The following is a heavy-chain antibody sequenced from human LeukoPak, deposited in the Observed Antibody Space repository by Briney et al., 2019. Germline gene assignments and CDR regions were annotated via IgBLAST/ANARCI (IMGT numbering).Heavy chain of an antibody. D-gene: IGHD1-14*01. Sequence: ASVKVSCKASGGSLSTYAVSWVRQAPGHGLEWMGRIYPMLGVDNYAQRFQGRVSITADKSTGTAHMELNSLTSEDTAVYYCAREGSGTSSQMAYWGQGTLVTVSS. J-gene: IGHJ4*02. CDR3: AREGSGTSSQMAY. CDR2: IYPMLGVD. CDR1: GGSLSTYA. V-gene: IGHV1-69*04.